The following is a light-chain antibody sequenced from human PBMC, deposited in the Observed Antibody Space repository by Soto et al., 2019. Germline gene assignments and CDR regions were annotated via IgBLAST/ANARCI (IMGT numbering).Light chain of an antibody. J-gene: IGKJ1*01. CDR2: AAS. CDR1: QGISSY. Sequence: DIQLTQSPSFLSASVVDRVTITGLASQGISSYLAWYQQKPGKAPKLLIYAASTLQSGVPSRFSGSGSGTDFTLTISSLQPEDFATYYCQQLNNYPRTFGQGTKVDIK. V-gene: IGKV1-9*01. CDR3: QQLNNYPRT.